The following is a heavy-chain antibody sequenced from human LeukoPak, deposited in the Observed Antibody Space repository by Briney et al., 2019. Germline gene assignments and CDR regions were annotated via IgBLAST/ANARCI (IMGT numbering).Heavy chain of an antibody. J-gene: IGHJ4*02. CDR2: ISFDGSNK. CDR1: GFTFSGYG. V-gene: IGHV3-30*03. D-gene: IGHD3-3*01. CDR3: ARTYYDFWSGQD. Sequence: GGSLRLSCAASGFTFSGYGMHWFRQAPGKGLDWVAVISFDGSNKYYADSVKGRFTISRDNSKSTLYLQMNSLRTEDTAVYHCARTYYDFWSGQDWGQGTLVTVSS.